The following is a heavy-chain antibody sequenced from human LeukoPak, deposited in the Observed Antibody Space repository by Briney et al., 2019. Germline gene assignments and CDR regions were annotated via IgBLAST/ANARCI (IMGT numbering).Heavy chain of an antibody. CDR2: IIPIFGTA. Sequence: ASVKVSCKASGGTFSSYAISWVRQAPGQGLEWMGGIIPIFGTANYAQKFQGRVTITADESTSTAYMELSSLRSEDTAVYYCAGGGSDSSGYYYGVDYWGQGTLVTVSS. D-gene: IGHD3-22*01. CDR1: GGTFSSYA. CDR3: AGGGSDSSGYYYGVDY. V-gene: IGHV1-69*13. J-gene: IGHJ4*02.